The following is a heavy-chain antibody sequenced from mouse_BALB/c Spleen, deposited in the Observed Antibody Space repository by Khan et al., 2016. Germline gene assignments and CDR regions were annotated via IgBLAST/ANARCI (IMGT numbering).Heavy chain of an antibody. J-gene: IGHJ2*01. V-gene: IGHV1-87*01. CDR2: IYPGDGDT. CDR3: ARYGNGYSFDS. CDR1: GYTFTSYW. Sequence: QMQLQQSGAELARPGASVKLSCKASGYTFTSYWMQWVKQRPGQGLEWIGAIYPGDGDTRYTQKFKGKATLTADKSSSTAYMQLSSFASEDSAFYSCARYGNGYSFDSWGHGTALTVSS. D-gene: IGHD2-1*01.